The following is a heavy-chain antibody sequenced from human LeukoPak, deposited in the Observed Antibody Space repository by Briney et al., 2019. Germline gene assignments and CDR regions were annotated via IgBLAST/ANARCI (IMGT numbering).Heavy chain of an antibody. CDR1: GFTFSSYG. V-gene: IGHV3-30*18. Sequence: PGGSLRLSCAASGFTFSSYGMHWVRQAPGKGLEWVAVISYDGSNKYYADSVKGRFTISRDNSKNTLYLQMNSLRAEDTAVYYCAKDHIVVVVAATPMIDHWGQGTLVTVSS. D-gene: IGHD2-15*01. J-gene: IGHJ4*02. CDR3: AKDHIVVVVAATPMIDH. CDR2: ISYDGSNK.